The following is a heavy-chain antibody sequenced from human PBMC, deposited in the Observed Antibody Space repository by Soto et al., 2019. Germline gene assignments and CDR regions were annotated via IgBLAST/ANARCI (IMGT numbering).Heavy chain of an antibody. J-gene: IGHJ3*02. CDR3: ARGVIAVAGTLEAFDI. D-gene: IGHD6-19*01. Sequence: QVQLVQSGAEVKKPGSSVKVSCKASGGTFSSYAISWVRQAPGQGLEWMGGIIPIFGTANYAQKFQGRVTITADESTSTADRELSSLRSEDTAVYYCARGVIAVAGTLEAFDIWGQGTMVTVSS. V-gene: IGHV1-69*12. CDR2: IIPIFGTA. CDR1: GGTFSSYA.